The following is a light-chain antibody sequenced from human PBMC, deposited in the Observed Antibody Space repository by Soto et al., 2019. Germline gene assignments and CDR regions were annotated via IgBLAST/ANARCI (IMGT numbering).Light chain of an antibody. Sequence: QSVLTQPPSVSAAPGQKVTISCSGRSSNIGNNYVSWYQQLPGTAPKLLIYGTNNRPSGVPDRFSGSKSGMSASLAITGLQAADEANYYCQSYDNSLSGSRVFGGGTKLTVL. CDR3: QSYDNSLSGSRV. CDR2: GTN. J-gene: IGLJ3*02. V-gene: IGLV1-40*01. CDR1: SSNIGNNY.